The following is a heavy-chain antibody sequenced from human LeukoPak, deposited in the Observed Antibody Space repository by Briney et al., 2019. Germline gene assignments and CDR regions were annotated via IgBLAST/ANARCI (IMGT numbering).Heavy chain of an antibody. CDR1: GFTFSDYY. CDR3: AAGLAFGYCSSTSCYNWFDP. V-gene: IGHV3-11*04. J-gene: IGHJ5*02. D-gene: IGHD2-2*03. Sequence: PGGSLRLSXAASGFTFSDYYMSWIRQAPGKGLEWVSYISSSGSTIYYADSVKGRFTISRDNAKNSLYLQMNSLRAEDTAVYYCAAGLAFGYCSSTSCYNWFDPWGQGTLVTVSS. CDR2: ISSSGSTI.